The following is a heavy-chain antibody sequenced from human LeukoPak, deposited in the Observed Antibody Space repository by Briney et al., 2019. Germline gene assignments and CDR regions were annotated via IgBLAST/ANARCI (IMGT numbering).Heavy chain of an antibody. CDR1: GGSISSGSYY. Sequence: PSETLSLTCTVSGGSISSGSYYWSWIRQPAGKGLEWIGRIYTSGSTNYNPSLKSRVTISVDTSKNQFSLKLSSVTAADTAVYYCARAMGGYYFDYWGQGTLVTVSS. CDR2: IYTSGST. D-gene: IGHD3-10*01. CDR3: ARAMGGYYFDY. J-gene: IGHJ4*02. V-gene: IGHV4-61*02.